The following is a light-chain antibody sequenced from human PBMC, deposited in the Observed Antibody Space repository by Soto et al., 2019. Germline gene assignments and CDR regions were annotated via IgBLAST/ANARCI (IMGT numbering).Light chain of an antibody. CDR1: QSFTSPY. Sequence: EIVLTQSPGTLSLSPGERVTLSCRASQSFTSPYLAWYQQKPGQAPRLLIYGTSNRATGIPDRFSGSGSGTEFTLIISSLQSEDSAVYYRQQYNSWLWTFGQGTKVDIK. J-gene: IGKJ1*01. CDR2: GTS. CDR3: QQYNSWLWT. V-gene: IGKV3-20*01.